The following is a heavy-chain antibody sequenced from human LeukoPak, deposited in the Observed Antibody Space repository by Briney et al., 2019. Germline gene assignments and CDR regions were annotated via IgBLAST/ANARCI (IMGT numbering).Heavy chain of an antibody. V-gene: IGHV1-69*06. Sequence: ASVKVSCKASGGTFSSYAISWVRQAPGQGLEWMGGIIPIFGTANYAQKFQGRVTITADKSTSTAYMELSSLRSEDTAVYYCARVLSAYSSGWYSPIDYWGQGTLVTVSS. CDR2: IIPIFGTA. J-gene: IGHJ4*02. CDR1: GGTFSSYA. D-gene: IGHD6-19*01. CDR3: ARVLSAYSSGWYSPIDY.